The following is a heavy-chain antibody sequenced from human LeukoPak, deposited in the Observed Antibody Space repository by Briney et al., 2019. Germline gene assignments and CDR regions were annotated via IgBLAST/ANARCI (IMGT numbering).Heavy chain of an antibody. CDR1: GGTFSNYA. Sequence: ASVKVSCKASGGTFSNYAITWVRQAPGQGLEWMGGIIPMFGTATYAQKFQGRVTITADESTSTAYMELSSLRSEDTAVYYCAIGAVTIMLWNYMDVWGKGTTVTISS. CDR3: AIGAVTIMLWNYMDV. D-gene: IGHD4-17*01. CDR2: IIPMFGTA. J-gene: IGHJ6*03. V-gene: IGHV1-69*13.